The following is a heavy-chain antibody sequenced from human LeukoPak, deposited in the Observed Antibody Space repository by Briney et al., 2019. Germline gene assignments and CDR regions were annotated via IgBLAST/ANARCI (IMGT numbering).Heavy chain of an antibody. CDR1: GYSFTSYW. CDR3: ARAGSYYREFDY. Sequence: GESLKISCKGSGYSFTSYWIGWMRQMPGKGLEWMGIMLPGDSDTRYSPSFQGQVTISADKSINTAFLQWSSLKASDTAIYYCARAGSYYREFDYWGQGTLVTVSS. CDR2: MLPGDSDT. J-gene: IGHJ4*02. D-gene: IGHD3-10*01. V-gene: IGHV5-51*01.